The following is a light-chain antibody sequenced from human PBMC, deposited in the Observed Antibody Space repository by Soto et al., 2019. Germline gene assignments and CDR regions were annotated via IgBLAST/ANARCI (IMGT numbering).Light chain of an antibody. Sequence: QSALTQPASVSGSPGQSITISCTGTASDVGSSNLVSWYQQYPGKAPKLIIYEGRRRPSGVSGRFSGSKSGDTASLTISGLQDEDEADYYCCSFASSSTFYVFGTGTKLTVL. CDR2: EGR. J-gene: IGLJ1*01. CDR3: CSFASSSTFYV. CDR1: ASDVGSSNL. V-gene: IGLV2-23*01.